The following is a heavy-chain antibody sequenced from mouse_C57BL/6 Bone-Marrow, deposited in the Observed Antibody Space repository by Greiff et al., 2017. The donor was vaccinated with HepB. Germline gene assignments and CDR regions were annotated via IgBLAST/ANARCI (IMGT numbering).Heavy chain of an antibody. J-gene: IGHJ4*01. D-gene: IGHD2-5*01. V-gene: IGHV2-9*01. CDR3: AINNSSNPNYYAMDY. Sequence: QVHVKQSGPGLVAPSQSLSITCTVSGFSLTSYGVDWVRQPPGKGLEWLGVIWGGGSTNYNSALMSRLSISKDNSKSQVFLKMNSLQTDDTAMYYCAINNSSNPNYYAMDYWGQGTSVTVSS. CDR2: IWGGGST. CDR1: GFSLTSYG.